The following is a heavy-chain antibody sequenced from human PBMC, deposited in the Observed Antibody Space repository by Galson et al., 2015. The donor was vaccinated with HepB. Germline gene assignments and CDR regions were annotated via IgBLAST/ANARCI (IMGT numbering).Heavy chain of an antibody. CDR1: GFPFSDYA. Sequence: SLRLSCAASGFPFSDYAMHWVRQAPGEGLEWVAAISHNGYHIHYADSVEGRFTISRDNSRNTLYVQMNNLRVEDSCLYYCARSRPLERRFDSWGQGILVTVSS. D-gene: IGHD1-1*01. J-gene: IGHJ4*02. CDR3: ARSRPLERRFDS. V-gene: IGHV3-30-3*01. CDR2: ISHNGYHI.